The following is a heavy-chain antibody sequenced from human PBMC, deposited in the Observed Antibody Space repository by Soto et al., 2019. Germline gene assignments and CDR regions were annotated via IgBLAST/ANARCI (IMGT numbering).Heavy chain of an antibody. Sequence: GGSLRLSCAASGFTFSIYAMSWVRQAPGKGLEWVSAISGSGDNTYYADPVKGRFTISRDNSKNTLYLQMNSLRAEDTAVYYCIRVPRRRETGGYYPDFWGQGTLVTVS. D-gene: IGHD3-22*01. J-gene: IGHJ4*02. CDR3: IRVPRRRETGGYYPDF. CDR1: GFTFSIYA. CDR2: ISGSGDNT. V-gene: IGHV3-23*01.